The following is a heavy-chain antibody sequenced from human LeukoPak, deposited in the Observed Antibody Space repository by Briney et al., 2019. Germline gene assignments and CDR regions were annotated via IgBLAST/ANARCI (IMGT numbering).Heavy chain of an antibody. Sequence: SETLSLTCTVSVSISGYYWSWIRQPPGKGLEWIGYIYTSVSTNNNPSLESRVTISVDTSKNPFSLDLGSVTAADTAVYYCARQKCTSTSCLTKNAFDIWGQGTMVTVSS. CDR1: VSISGYY. CDR3: ARQKCTSTSCLTKNAFDI. J-gene: IGHJ3*02. CDR2: IYTSVST. D-gene: IGHD2-2*01. V-gene: IGHV4-4*09.